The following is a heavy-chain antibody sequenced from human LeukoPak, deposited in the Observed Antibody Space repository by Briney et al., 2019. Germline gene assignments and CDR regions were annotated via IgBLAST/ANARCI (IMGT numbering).Heavy chain of an antibody. CDR2: INTNTGNP. D-gene: IGHD6-19*01. Sequence: GASVKVSCKASGYTFTSYGISWVRQAPGQGLEWMGWINTNTGNPTYAQGFTGRFVFSLDTSVSTAYLQISSLKAEDTAVYYCARGLDSSGWSHEGPWGQGTLVTVSS. V-gene: IGHV7-4-1*02. CDR1: GYTFTSYG. CDR3: ARGLDSSGWSHEGP. J-gene: IGHJ5*02.